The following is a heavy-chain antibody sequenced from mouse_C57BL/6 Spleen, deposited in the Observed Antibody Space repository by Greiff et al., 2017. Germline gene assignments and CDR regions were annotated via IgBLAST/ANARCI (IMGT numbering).Heavy chain of an antibody. J-gene: IGHJ3*01. CDR2: IDPETGGT. V-gene: IGHV1-15*01. Sequence: VQLQESGAELVRPGASVTLSCKASGYTFTDYEMHWVKQTPVHGLEWIGAIDPETGGTAYNQKFKGKAILTADKSSSTAYMELRSLTSEDSAVYYCTREDFYDGFQFAYWGQGTLVTVSA. D-gene: IGHD2-3*01. CDR1: GYTFTDYE. CDR3: TREDFYDGFQFAY.